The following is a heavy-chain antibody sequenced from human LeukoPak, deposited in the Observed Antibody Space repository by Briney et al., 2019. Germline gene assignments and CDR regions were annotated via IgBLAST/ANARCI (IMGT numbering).Heavy chain of an antibody. D-gene: IGHD2-21*02. V-gene: IGHV3-66*02. J-gene: IGHJ4*02. CDR2: IYSAGTT. CDR3: TRGGGAFCGGDCYRNFDC. CDR1: GFTVSSNY. Sequence: GGSLRLSCEVSGFTVSSNYMSWVRQAPGKGPEWVSVIYSAGTTYYADSVKGRFTISRGNSKNTLSLQMNSLRPEDTAVYYCTRGGGAFCGGDCYRNFDCWGQGTLVTVSS.